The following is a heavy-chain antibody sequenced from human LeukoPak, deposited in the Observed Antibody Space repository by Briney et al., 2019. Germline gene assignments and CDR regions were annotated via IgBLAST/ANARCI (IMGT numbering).Heavy chain of an antibody. CDR1: GYTFTSYD. J-gene: IGHJ6*03. D-gene: IGHD4-17*01. CDR2: MNPNSYNT. V-gene: IGHV1-8*03. CDR3: ARGRWMTTVTTSAYYMDV. Sequence: GASVKVSCKASGYTFTSYDINWVRQATGQGLEWMGWMNPNSYNTGYAQKFQGRVTIMRNTSISTAYMELSSLRSEDTAVYYCARGRWMTTVTTSAYYMDVWGKGTTVTVSS.